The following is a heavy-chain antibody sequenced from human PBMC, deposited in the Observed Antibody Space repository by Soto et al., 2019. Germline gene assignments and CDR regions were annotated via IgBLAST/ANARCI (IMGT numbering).Heavy chain of an antibody. Sequence: ASVKVSCNTSGYTFTRYTIGWVRQAPGQGLGWMGWISPYNGNTDYAQKFQDRVTMTTDTSTSTAYMELRSLRSDDTAVYYCARAGGSYDSGTFYRYYLVKWAQGALLTV. V-gene: IGHV1-18*04. CDR2: ISPYNGNT. CDR3: ARAGGSYDSGTFYRYYLVK. CDR1: GYTFTRYT. J-gene: IGHJ4*02. D-gene: IGHD3-22*01.